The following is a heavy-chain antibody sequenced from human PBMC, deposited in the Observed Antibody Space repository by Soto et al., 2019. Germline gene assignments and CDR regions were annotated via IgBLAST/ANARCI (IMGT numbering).Heavy chain of an antibody. V-gene: IGHV3-30*02. CDR1: GFIFSKDG. D-gene: IGHD3-10*02. Sequence: PGGSRRRSWVGSGFIFSKDGMHWVRQTPGKGLEWVAFMSYDGSDTFYADSVKGRFTISRDNSKNTLFLHMSNLRAEDTAMYYCTIVRVADSALDHWGQGTLVTVSS. J-gene: IGHJ4*02. CDR3: TIVRVADSALDH. CDR2: MSYDGSDT.